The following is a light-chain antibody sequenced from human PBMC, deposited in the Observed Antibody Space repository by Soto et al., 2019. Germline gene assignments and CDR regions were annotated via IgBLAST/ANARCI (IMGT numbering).Light chain of an antibody. CDR1: SSDVGGYDY. CDR2: EVT. Sequence: QSALTQPPSASGSPGQSVTISCTGTSSDVGGYDYVSWYQQHPGKAPKLMIYEVTIRPSGVSDRFSGSKSGNTASLTVSGLQAEDEADYFCSSYAGSKNFILFGGGTKVTVL. J-gene: IGLJ2*01. CDR3: SSYAGSKNFIL. V-gene: IGLV2-8*01.